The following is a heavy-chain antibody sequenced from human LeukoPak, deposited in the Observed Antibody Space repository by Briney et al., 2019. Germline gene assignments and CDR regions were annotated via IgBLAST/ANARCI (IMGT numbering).Heavy chain of an antibody. CDR1: GGSISSRSYY. CDR3: ASTWILLSYFDY. D-gene: IGHD5-18*01. Sequence: SETLSLTCTVSGGSISSRSYYCGWIRQPPGKGLEWIGSIYYSGSTYYNPSLKSRVTISVDTSKNQISLRLSSVTAADTAVYYCASTWILLSYFDYWGQGTLVTVSS. CDR2: IYYSGST. V-gene: IGHV4-39*07. J-gene: IGHJ4*02.